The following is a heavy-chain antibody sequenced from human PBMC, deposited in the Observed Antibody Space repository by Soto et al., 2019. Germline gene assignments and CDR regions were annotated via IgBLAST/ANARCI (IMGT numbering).Heavy chain of an antibody. V-gene: IGHV3-33*01. Sequence: GWSLRLSCASSVFTFISYGMQWVRQAPGKGLEWVAVIWYDGSNKYYADSVKGRFTISRDNSKNTLYLQMNSLRAEDTAVYYCARDRYYYDSSGYYPLDYWGQGTLVTVSS. CDR3: ARDRYYYDSSGYYPLDY. CDR2: IWYDGSNK. J-gene: IGHJ4*02. D-gene: IGHD3-22*01. CDR1: VFTFISYG.